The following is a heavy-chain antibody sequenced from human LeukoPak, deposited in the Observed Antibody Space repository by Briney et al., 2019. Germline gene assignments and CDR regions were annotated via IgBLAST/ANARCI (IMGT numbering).Heavy chain of an antibody. Sequence: ASVKVSCKASGGTFSSYAISWVRQAPGQGLEWMGGIIPIFGTANYAQKFQGRVTITADESTSTAYMELSSLTSQDTAVYYCARKIQGEQHPFDYWGQGALVTVSS. D-gene: IGHD3-16*01. CDR3: ARKIQGEQHPFDY. CDR2: IIPIFGTA. CDR1: GGTFSSYA. V-gene: IGHV1-69*01. J-gene: IGHJ4*02.